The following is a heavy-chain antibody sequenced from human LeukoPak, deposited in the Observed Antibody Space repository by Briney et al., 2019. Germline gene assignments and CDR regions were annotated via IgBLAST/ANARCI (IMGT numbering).Heavy chain of an antibody. Sequence: ASVKVSCKASGYTFTSYGISWVRQAPGQGLEWMGWISAYNGNTNYAQKLQGRVTMTTDTSTSTAYMELRSLRSDDTAVYYCARDGGITSGGVIVMHFDYWGQGTLVTVSS. V-gene: IGHV1-18*01. CDR1: GYTFTSYG. CDR3: ARDGGITSGGVIVMHFDY. J-gene: IGHJ4*02. CDR2: ISAYNGNT. D-gene: IGHD3-16*02.